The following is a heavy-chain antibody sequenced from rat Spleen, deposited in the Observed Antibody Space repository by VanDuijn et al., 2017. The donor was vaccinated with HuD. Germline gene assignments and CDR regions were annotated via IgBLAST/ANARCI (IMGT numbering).Heavy chain of an antibody. Sequence: EVQLVESGGGLVQSGRSLKLSCAASGFTFSDYAMAWVRQAPKKGLAWVATIIYDGSSTYYRDSVKGRFTISRDNAKSTLYLQMDSLRSEDTATYYCIRHGYTTDYLNWFAYWGQGTLVTVSS. J-gene: IGHJ3*01. CDR3: IRHGYTTDYLNWFAY. CDR2: IIYDGSST. CDR1: GFTFSDYA. V-gene: IGHV5-17*01. D-gene: IGHD1-6*01.